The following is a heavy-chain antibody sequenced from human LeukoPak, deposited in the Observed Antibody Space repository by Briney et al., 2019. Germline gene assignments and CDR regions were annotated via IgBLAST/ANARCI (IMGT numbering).Heavy chain of an antibody. D-gene: IGHD3-16*02. Sequence: GGSLRLSCAASGFTFSDYYISWIRQAPGKGREWVSYISSSGSNIYYADSVKGRFTISRDNAKNSLYLQMNSLRAEDTAVYYCARVRRGGDRHLDNWGQGTLVTVSS. V-gene: IGHV3-11*04. J-gene: IGHJ4*02. CDR3: ARVRRGGDRHLDN. CDR2: ISSSGSNI. CDR1: GFTFSDYY.